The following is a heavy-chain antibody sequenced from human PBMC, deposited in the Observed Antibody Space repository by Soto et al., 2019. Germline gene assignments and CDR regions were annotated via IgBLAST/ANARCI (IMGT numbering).Heavy chain of an antibody. J-gene: IGHJ4*02. CDR1: GFSFRSYT. V-gene: IGHV3-21*06. CDR3: AREKCPQVEFWSKIPKGGFDT. CDR2: ISGSSSYE. Sequence: EVQLVESGGGLVQPGGSLRLSCAASGFSFRSYTLHWFRQAPGGGLEWVSSISGSSSYEFYADSVKGRFTISRDNEDNLLFLQMNNLSAEDTALYFCAREKCPQVEFWSKIPKGGFDTWGQGTQVSVSS. D-gene: IGHD3-3*01.